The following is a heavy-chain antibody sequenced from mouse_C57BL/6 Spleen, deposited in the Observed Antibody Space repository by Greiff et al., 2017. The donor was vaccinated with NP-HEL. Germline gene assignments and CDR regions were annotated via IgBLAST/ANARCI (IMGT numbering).Heavy chain of an antibody. CDR3: ARGYDGYYFDY. J-gene: IGHJ2*01. Sequence: EVQVVESGGGLVQPGGSLKLSCAASGFTFSDYYMYWVRQTPEKRLEWVAYISNGGGSTYYPDTVKGRFTISRDNAKNTLYLQMSRLKSEDTAMYYCARGYDGYYFDYWGQGTTLTVSS. V-gene: IGHV5-12*01. CDR1: GFTFSDYY. CDR2: ISNGGGST. D-gene: IGHD2-3*01.